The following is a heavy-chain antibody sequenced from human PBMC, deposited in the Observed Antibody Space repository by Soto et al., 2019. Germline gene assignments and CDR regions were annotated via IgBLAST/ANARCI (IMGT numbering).Heavy chain of an antibody. V-gene: IGHV4-34*01. D-gene: IGHD3-22*01. CDR2: INHSGST. CDR3: ARAQGYYDSSGYYPGPYYYGMDV. Sequence: SETLSLTCAVYGGSFSGYYWSWIRQPPGKGLEWIGEINHSGSTNYNPSLKSRVTISVDTSKNQFSLKLSSVTAADTAVYYCARAQGYYDSSGYYPGPYYYGMDVWGQGTTVTVSS. CDR1: GGSFSGYY. J-gene: IGHJ6*02.